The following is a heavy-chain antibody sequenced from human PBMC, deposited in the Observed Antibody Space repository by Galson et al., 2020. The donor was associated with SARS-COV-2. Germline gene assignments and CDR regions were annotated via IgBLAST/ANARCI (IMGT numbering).Heavy chain of an antibody. V-gene: IGHV2-5*02. CDR3: AHRPRGIAVAGIDY. CDR2: IYWDDDK. J-gene: IGHJ4*02. CDR1: GFSLSTSGVG. Sequence: ESAPTLVKPTQTLTLTCTFSGFSLSTSGVGVGWIRQPPGKALEWLALIYWDDDKRYSPSLKSRLTITKDTSKNQVVLTMTNMDPVDTATYYCAHRPRGIAVAGIDYWGQGTLVTVSS. D-gene: IGHD6-19*01.